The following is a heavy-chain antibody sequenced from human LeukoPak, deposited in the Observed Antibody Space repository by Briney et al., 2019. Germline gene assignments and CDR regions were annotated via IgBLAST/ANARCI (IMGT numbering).Heavy chain of an antibody. D-gene: IGHD4/OR15-4a*01. CDR3: AKGRGANSVGLLDY. V-gene: IGHV3-15*01. CDR1: GFTFSDAW. Sequence: GGSLRLSCAASGFTFSDAWMSWVRQAPGKGLEWVGRIKSKTDGGTTDYAAPVKGRFTISRDDSKNTLYLQMNSLRAEDTAVYYCAKGRGANSVGLLDYWGQGTLVTVSS. CDR2: IKSKTDGGTT. J-gene: IGHJ4*02.